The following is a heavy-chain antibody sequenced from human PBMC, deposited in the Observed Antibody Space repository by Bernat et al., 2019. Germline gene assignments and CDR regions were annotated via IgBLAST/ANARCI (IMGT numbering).Heavy chain of an antibody. CDR1: GFTVSSNY. D-gene: IGHD3-10*01. CDR2: IKSKTDGGTT. J-gene: IGHJ6*02. CDR3: TTDPYGSGSWSYYYGMDV. V-gene: IGHV3-15*01. Sequence: EVQLVESGGGLVQPGGSLRLSCAVSGFTVSSNYMAWVRQAPGKGLEWVGRIKSKTDGGTTDYAAPVKGRFTISRDDSKNTLYLQMNSLKTEDTAVYYCTTDPYGSGSWSYYYGMDVWGQGTTVTVSS.